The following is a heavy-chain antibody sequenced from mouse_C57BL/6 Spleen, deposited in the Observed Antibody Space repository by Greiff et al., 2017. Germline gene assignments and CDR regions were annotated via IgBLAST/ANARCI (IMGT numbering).Heavy chain of an antibody. Sequence: EVMLVESEGGLVQPGSSMKLSCTASGFTFSDYYMAWVRQVPEKGLEWVANINYDGSGTYYLDSLKSRFIISRDNAKNILYLQMSSLKSEDTATYYCAREYGSSLYWYFDVWGTGTTVTVSS. J-gene: IGHJ1*03. D-gene: IGHD1-1*01. CDR1: GFTFSDYY. V-gene: IGHV5-16*01. CDR3: AREYGSSLYWYFDV. CDR2: INYDGSGT.